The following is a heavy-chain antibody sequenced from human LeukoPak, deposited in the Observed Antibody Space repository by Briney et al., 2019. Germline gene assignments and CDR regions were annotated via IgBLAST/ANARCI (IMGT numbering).Heavy chain of an antibody. CDR3: ANGNRCTSPNCLGYYYFYMDV. J-gene: IGHJ6*03. Sequence: GGSLRLSCAASGFTFSSYWMHWVRQAPGKGLVWVSRINSDGSSTSYADSVKGRFTISRDNSKNTLYLQMNSLRAEDTAVYYCANGNRCTSPNCLGYYYFYMDVWGKGTTVTVSS. CDR1: GFTFSSYW. D-gene: IGHD2-8*01. V-gene: IGHV3-74*01. CDR2: INSDGSST.